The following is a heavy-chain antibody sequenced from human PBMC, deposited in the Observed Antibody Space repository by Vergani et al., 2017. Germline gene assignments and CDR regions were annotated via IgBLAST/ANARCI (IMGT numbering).Heavy chain of an antibody. CDR1: GGTFSSYA. CDR2: IIPIFGTA. J-gene: IGHJ6*02. D-gene: IGHD1-7*01. V-gene: IGHV1-69*18. Sequence: QVQLVQSGAEVKKTGSSVKVSCKASGGTFSSYAISWVRQAPGQGLEWMGRIIPIFGTANYAQKFQGRVTITADESTSTAYMELSSLRSEDTAVYYCATEGAGWELRVYYNYGMDVWGQGTTVTVSS. CDR3: ATEGAGWELRVYYNYGMDV.